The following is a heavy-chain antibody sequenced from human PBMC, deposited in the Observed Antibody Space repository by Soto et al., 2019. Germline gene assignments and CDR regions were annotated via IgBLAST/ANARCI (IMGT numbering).Heavy chain of an antibody. Sequence: ASVKVSCKASGYTFTSYGISWVRQAPGQGLEWMGWISAYNGNTNYAQKLQGRVTMTTDTSTSTAYMELRSLRSDDTAVYYCARVPPGYCSSTSCYADNWFDPWGQGTLVTVSS. CDR1: GYTFTSYG. CDR2: ISAYNGNT. CDR3: ARVPPGYCSSTSCYADNWFDP. D-gene: IGHD2-2*01. J-gene: IGHJ5*02. V-gene: IGHV1-18*01.